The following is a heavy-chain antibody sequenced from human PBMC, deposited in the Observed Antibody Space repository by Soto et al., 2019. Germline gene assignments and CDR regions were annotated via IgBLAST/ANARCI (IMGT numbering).Heavy chain of an antibody. CDR1: GFTFSSCT. D-gene: IGHD2-21*02. V-gene: IGHV3-21*01. J-gene: IGHJ6*02. CDR2: ISPSTSHI. CDR3: SGGSGGACHQNYGMDV. Sequence: EVHLVESGGGLVKPGGSLRLSCAVSGFTFSSCTMNWVRQAPGKGLEWVSSISPSTSHIYYADSVKGRFTISRDNAKNSRFLQMNSLRAEDTAVYDCSGGSGGACHQNYGMDVWGQGTKVTVSS.